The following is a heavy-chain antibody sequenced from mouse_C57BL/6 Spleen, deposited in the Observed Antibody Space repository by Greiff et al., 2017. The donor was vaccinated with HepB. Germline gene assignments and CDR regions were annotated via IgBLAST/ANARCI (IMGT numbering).Heavy chain of an antibody. CDR2: IDPSDSYT. J-gene: IGHJ3*01. D-gene: IGHD2-3*01. CDR1: GYTFTSYW. V-gene: IGHV1-59*01. Sequence: QVQLKQPGAELVRPGTSVKLSCKASGYTFTSYWMHWVKQRPGQGLEWIGVIDPSDSYTNYNQKFKGKATLTVDTSSSTAYMQLSSLTSEDSAVYYCARSDGYYTFFAYWGQGTLVTVSA. CDR3: ARSDGYYTFFAY.